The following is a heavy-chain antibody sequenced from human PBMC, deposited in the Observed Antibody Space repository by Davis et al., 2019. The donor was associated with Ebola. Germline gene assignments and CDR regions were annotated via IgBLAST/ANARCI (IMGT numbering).Heavy chain of an antibody. D-gene: IGHD3-22*01. CDR3: ARESPYYDSSGYYSSFDY. V-gene: IGHV3-30*03. Sequence: GGSLRLSCAASGFTFSSYGMHWVRQAPGKGLEWVAVISYDGSNKYYADSVKGRFTISRDNSKNTLYLQMNSLRAEDTAVYYCARESPYYDSSGYYSSFDYWGQGTLVTVSS. CDR2: ISYDGSNK. CDR1: GFTFSSYG. J-gene: IGHJ4*02.